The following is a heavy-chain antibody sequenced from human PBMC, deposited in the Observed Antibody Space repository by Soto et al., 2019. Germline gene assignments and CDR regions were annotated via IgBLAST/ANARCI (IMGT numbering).Heavy chain of an antibody. J-gene: IGHJ5*02. CDR2: INPSGGST. CDR1: GYTFTTYY. V-gene: IGHV1-46*01. Sequence: ASVKVSCKASGYTFTTYYLHWVRQAPGQGLEWMGIINPSGGSTNYAQRFQGRVTMTSDASTSTVYMELSSLRADDTAVYYCARVVVPTTATTSNWFDPWGQGTLVTVSS. D-gene: IGHD4-17*01. CDR3: ARVVVPTTATTSNWFDP.